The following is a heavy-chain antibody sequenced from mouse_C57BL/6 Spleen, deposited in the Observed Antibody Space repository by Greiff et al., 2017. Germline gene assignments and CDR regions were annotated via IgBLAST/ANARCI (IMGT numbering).Heavy chain of an antibody. V-gene: IGHV5-4*01. Sequence: EVHLVESGGGLVKPGGSLKLSCAASGFTFSSYAMSWVRQTPEKRLEWVATISDGGSYTYYPDNVKGRFTISRDNAKNNLYLQMSHLKSEDTAMYYCARECDSNYPWFAYWGQGTLVTVSA. J-gene: IGHJ3*01. CDR1: GFTFSSYA. D-gene: IGHD2-5*01. CDR3: ARECDSNYPWFAY. CDR2: ISDGGSYT.